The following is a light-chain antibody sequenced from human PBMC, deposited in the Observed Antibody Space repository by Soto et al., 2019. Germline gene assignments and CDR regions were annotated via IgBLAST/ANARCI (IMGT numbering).Light chain of an antibody. Sequence: DIQMTQSPSTLSASVGDRVTITCRASQSIGSWLSWFQQKAGKAPQALIYKASSLEPVVPSRFSGSGSATEFTLHITSLQPDDFATYYCQPYDSYPFTFGQGTKLDIK. CDR3: QPYDSYPFT. CDR2: KAS. CDR1: QSIGSW. V-gene: IGKV1-5*03. J-gene: IGKJ2*01.